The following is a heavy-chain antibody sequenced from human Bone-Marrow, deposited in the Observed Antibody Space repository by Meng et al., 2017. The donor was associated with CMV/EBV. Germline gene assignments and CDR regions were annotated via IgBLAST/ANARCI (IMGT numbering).Heavy chain of an antibody. V-gene: IGHV4-38-2*02. CDR3: ATDFWSGSDAFDI. CDR1: GYSISSGYY. D-gene: IGHD3-3*01. J-gene: IGHJ3*02. Sequence: SETLSLTCTVSGYSISSGYYWGWIRQPPGKGLEWIGSIYYSGSTYYNPSLKSRVTISVDTSKNQFSLKLSSVTAADTAVYYCATDFWSGSDAFDIWGQGTMVTVSS. CDR2: IYYSGST.